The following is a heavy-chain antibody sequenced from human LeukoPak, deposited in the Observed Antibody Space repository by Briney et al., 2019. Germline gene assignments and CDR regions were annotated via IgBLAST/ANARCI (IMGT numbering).Heavy chain of an antibody. Sequence: GGSLRLSCAASGFTFSSYGMHWVRQAPGKGLEWVAFIRYDGSNKYYADSVKGRFTISRDNSKNTLYLQMNSLRAEDTAVYYCARDLWLQHNHYMDVWGKGTTVTVSS. V-gene: IGHV3-30*02. CDR3: ARDLWLQHNHYMDV. CDR1: GFTFSSYG. J-gene: IGHJ6*03. D-gene: IGHD5-24*01. CDR2: IRYDGSNK.